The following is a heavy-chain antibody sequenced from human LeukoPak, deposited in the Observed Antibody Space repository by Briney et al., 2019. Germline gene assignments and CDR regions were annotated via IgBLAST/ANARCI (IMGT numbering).Heavy chain of an antibody. D-gene: IGHD6-19*01. J-gene: IGHJ5*02. CDR3: AKALGQWHNWLDP. Sequence: SQTLSLTFAISGDSVSANSVAWSWIRQSPSRGLEWLGKTYYRSKWYNDYAVSVKSRITISADTSKNQFSLHLKSVTPEDTAVYYCAKALGQWHNWLDPWGQGTLVTVSS. CDR1: GDSVSANSVA. V-gene: IGHV6-1*01. CDR2: TYYRSKWYN.